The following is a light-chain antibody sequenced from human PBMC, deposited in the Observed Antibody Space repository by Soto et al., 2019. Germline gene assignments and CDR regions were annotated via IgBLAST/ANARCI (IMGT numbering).Light chain of an antibody. CDR2: RTN. CDR3: VLYMGGGWV. Sequence: QTVVTQEPSFSVSPGGTVTLTCGLRSGSVSTNYYPSWYQQAPGQAPRTLIYRTNTRSSGVPDRFSGSILGNKAALTITGAQADDESDYYCVLYMGGGWVFGGGAQLTVL. CDR1: SGSVSTNYY. V-gene: IGLV8-61*01. J-gene: IGLJ2*01.